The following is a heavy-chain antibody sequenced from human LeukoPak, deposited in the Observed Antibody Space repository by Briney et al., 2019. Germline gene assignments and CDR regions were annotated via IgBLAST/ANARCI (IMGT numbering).Heavy chain of an antibody. CDR3: ARPYSSSSWYFQH. CDR2: IYYSGST. CDR1: GGSISSSSYD. V-gene: IGHV4-39*01. D-gene: IGHD6-6*01. Sequence: SETLSLTCTVSGGSISSSSYDWGWIRQPPGKGLEWIGSIYYSGSTYYNPSLKSRVTISVDTSKNQFSLKLSSVTAADTAVYYCARPYSSSSWYFQHWGQGTLVTVSS. J-gene: IGHJ1*01.